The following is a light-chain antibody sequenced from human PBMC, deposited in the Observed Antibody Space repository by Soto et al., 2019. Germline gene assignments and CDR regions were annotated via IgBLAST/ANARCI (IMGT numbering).Light chain of an antibody. J-gene: IGKJ4*01. Sequence: EIVLTQSPATLSVSPGERATLSCRASQSVRSNLAWYQQKPGQAPRLLIFDASTRATTIPARFSGSGSGTEFTLTRRRLQSEDFSVYYCQQYSTWPPLTFGGGTKVEIK. CDR1: QSVRSN. CDR2: DAS. V-gene: IGKV3-15*01. CDR3: QQYSTWPPLT.